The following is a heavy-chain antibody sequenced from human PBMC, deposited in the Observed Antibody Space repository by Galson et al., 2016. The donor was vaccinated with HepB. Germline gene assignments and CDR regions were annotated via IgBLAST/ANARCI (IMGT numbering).Heavy chain of an antibody. J-gene: IGHJ6*02. Sequence: SLRLSCAVSGVVFSNYAMTWVRQAPGKGLEWVSGISHGGGRTFYAESVECRFIIPRDNSQNTVFLQMSRLRAEDTALSYRAKGSGVGANSGHYGLDVWGQGTTVTVSS. D-gene: IGHD1-26*01. CDR3: AKGSGVGANSGHYGLDV. CDR2: ISHGGGRT. V-gene: IGHV3-23*01. CDR1: GVVFSNYA.